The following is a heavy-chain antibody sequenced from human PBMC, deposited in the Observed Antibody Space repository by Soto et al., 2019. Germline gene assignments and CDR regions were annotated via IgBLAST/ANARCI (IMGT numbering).Heavy chain of an antibody. CDR1: GYTFTSYA. CDR2: INAGNGNT. J-gene: IGHJ5*01. V-gene: IGHV1-3*01. Sequence: ASVKVSCKASGYTFTSYAMHWVRQAPGQRLEWMGWINAGNGNTKYSQKFQGRVTITRDTSASTAYMELSSLRSEDTAFYYCASQKLPSSDWLLLSRRHGLLVTVSS. D-gene: IGHD3-9*01. CDR3: ASQKLPSSDWLLLS.